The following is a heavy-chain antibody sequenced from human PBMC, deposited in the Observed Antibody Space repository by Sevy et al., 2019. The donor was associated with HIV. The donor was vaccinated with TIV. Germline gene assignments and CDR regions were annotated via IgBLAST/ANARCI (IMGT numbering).Heavy chain of an antibody. J-gene: IGHJ6*02. D-gene: IGHD3-3*01. CDR2: IYYSGST. Sequence: SETLSLTCTVSGGSISSGGYYWSWIRQHPGKGLEWIGYIYYSGSTYYNPSLKSRVTISVDTSKNQFSLKLSSVTAADTAVYYCARAGFWSGRDYYYYYGMDVWGQGTTVTVSS. V-gene: IGHV4-31*03. CDR3: ARAGFWSGRDYYYYYGMDV. CDR1: GGSISSGGYY.